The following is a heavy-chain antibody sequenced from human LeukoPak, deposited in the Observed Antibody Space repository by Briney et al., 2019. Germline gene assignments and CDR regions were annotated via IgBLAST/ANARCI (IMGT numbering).Heavy chain of an antibody. CDR1: GFTFSSYS. V-gene: IGHV3-48*01. J-gene: IGHJ4*02. D-gene: IGHD4/OR15-4a*01. CDR3: ARRAGAYSHPYDY. Sequence: GGSLRLSCAASGFTFSSYSMDWVRQAPGKALEWVSYISSSSSTIYYADSVKGRFTISRDNAKNTLYLQMNSLRAEDTAVYYCARRAGAYSHPYDYWGQGTLVTVSS. CDR2: ISSSSSTI.